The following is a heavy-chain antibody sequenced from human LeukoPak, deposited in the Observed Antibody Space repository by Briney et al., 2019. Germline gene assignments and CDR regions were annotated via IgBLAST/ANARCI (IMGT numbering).Heavy chain of an antibody. CDR2: IKSKTDGGTT. D-gene: IGHD5-12*01. J-gene: IGHJ4*02. CDR3: THGYEFFDY. V-gene: IGHV3-15*01. CDR1: GFTFSSYN. Sequence: PGGSLRLSCAASGFTFSSYNMNWVRQAPGKGLEWVGRIKSKTDGGTTDYAAPVKGRFTISRDDSKSIAYLQMNSLKTEDTAVYYCTHGYEFFDYWGQGTLVTVSS.